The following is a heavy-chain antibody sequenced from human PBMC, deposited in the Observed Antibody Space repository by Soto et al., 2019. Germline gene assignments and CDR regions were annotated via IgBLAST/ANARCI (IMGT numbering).Heavy chain of an antibody. CDR2: INPSGGST. V-gene: IGHV1-46*01. J-gene: IGHJ4*02. CDR3: AREYSSSWGVDY. D-gene: IGHD6-6*01. Sequence: ASVKVSCKASGYTFTSYYMHWVRQAPGQGLEWMGIINPSGGSTSYAQKFQGRVTMTTDTSTSTAYMELRSLRSDDTAVYYCAREYSSSWGVDYWGQGTLVTVSS. CDR1: GYTFTSYY.